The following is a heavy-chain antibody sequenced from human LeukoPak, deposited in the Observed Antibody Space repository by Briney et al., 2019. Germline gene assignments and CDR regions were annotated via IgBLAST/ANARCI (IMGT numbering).Heavy chain of an antibody. J-gene: IGHJ6*02. CDR1: GFTFSDYY. V-gene: IGHV3-11*04. CDR3: ARDRDDFFGMDV. Sequence: PGGSLRLSCAASGFTFSDYYMSWIRQAPGKGLEWVSYISGSGSTIYYADSVKGRFTISRDNSKNTLYLQMNSLRAEDTAVYYCARDRDDFFGMDVWGQGTTVTVSS. CDR2: ISGSGSTI. D-gene: IGHD5-24*01.